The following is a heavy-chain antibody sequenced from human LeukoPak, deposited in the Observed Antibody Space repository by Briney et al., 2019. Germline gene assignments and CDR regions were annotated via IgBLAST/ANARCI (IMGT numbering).Heavy chain of an antibody. J-gene: IGHJ4*02. CDR3: ARDRTLGSGSYGD. CDR2: IYSGGST. D-gene: IGHD1-26*01. CDR1: GFTVSSNY. V-gene: IGHV3-66*01. Sequence: GGSLRLSCAASGFTVSSNYLSWVRQAPGKGLEWVSVIYSGGSTYYADSVKGRFTISRDNSKNTLYLQMNSLRAEDTAVYYCARDRTLGSGSYGDWGQGTLVTVSS.